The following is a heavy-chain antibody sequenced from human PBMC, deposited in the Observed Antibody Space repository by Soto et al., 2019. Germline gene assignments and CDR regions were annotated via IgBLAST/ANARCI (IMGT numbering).Heavy chain of an antibody. CDR1: GYRFTNHG. CDR2: ISGNDGKT. V-gene: IGHV1-18*01. CDR3: ARDFYPLAYYFDL. Sequence: APVKVSCKASGYRFTNHGISRVRQAPGQGLEWMGWISGNDGKTKYARKFQGRVTMTTDTSTSTAYMEVRSLRSDDTAVYYCARDFYPLAYYFDLWGQGPLLTLSS. J-gene: IGHJ4*02.